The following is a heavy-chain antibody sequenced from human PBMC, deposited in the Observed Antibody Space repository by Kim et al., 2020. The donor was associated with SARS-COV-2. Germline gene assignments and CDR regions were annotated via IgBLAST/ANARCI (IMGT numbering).Heavy chain of an antibody. CDR3: AGVKREMGTITPLNWYFDL. CDR1: GGSISSYY. V-gene: IGHV4-59*01. Sequence: SETLSLTCTVSGGSISSYYWSWIRQPPGKGLEWIGYIYYSGSTNYNPALKSRVTISVDTSKNQFSLKLSSVTAADTAVYYCAGVKREMGTITPLNWYFDLWGRGTLVTVSS. CDR2: IYYSGST. J-gene: IGHJ2*01. D-gene: IGHD5-12*01.